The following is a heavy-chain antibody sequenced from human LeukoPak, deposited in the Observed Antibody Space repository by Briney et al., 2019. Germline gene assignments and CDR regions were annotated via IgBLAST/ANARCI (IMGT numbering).Heavy chain of an antibody. CDR2: IRYDGNDK. J-gene: IGHJ5*02. CDR3: AKDLMRDRWFGES. D-gene: IGHD3-10*01. CDR1: GFTFSYYG. Sequence: GGSLRLSCAASGFTFSYYGFHWVRQAPGKGLEWVAFIRYDGNDKFYAESVKGRFTISRDTSRNTLYLQMNSVRLEDTAVYYCAKDLMRDRWFGESWGQGTLVTVSS. V-gene: IGHV3-30*02.